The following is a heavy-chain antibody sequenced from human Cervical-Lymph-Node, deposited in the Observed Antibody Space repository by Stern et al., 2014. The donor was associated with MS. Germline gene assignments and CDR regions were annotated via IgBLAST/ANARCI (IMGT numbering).Heavy chain of an antibody. J-gene: IGHJ6*02. V-gene: IGHV3-30*18. Sequence: VQLVESGGGVGQPGRSLRLSCAASGFTLRSYGMHWVRQAPGKGLEWVAVISNDGNEKYYTDSVKGRFTISRDNSKNTLYLQMNSLRTEDTAVYYCAKDRLFCSGGGCYAMDVGGQGTTVTVSS. D-gene: IGHD2-15*01. CDR1: GFTLRSYG. CDR2: ISNDGNEK. CDR3: AKDRLFCSGGGCYAMDV.